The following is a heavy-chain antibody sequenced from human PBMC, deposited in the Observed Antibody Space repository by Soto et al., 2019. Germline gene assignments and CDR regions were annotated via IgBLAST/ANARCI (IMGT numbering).Heavy chain of an antibody. J-gene: IGHJ4*02. D-gene: IGHD5-12*01. V-gene: IGHV4-31*03. Sequence: PSETLSLTCTVSGGSISSDGYYWICIRQHPGKGLEWIGDIYHSGSTYYTPSLKSRVTISVDKSKNQFSLKLSSVTAADTAVYYCARNVDIVATDDPYFDYRGQGTLVTVSS. CDR3: ARNVDIVATDDPYFDY. CDR2: IYHSGST. CDR1: GGSISSDGYY.